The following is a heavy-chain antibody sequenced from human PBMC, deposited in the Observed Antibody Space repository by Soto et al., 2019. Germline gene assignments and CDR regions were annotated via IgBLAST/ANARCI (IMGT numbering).Heavy chain of an antibody. Sequence: QVQLVQSGAEVKKPGSSVTVSCKASGGTFSSYTISWVRQAPGQGLEWMGGIIPIFGTANYAQKFQGRVTITADESTSTAYMELSSLRSEDTAVYYCALGNHRWLQLWYFDLWGRGTLVTVSS. V-gene: IGHV1-69*12. D-gene: IGHD5-12*01. J-gene: IGHJ2*01. CDR2: IIPIFGTA. CDR1: GGTFSSYT. CDR3: ALGNHRWLQLWYFDL.